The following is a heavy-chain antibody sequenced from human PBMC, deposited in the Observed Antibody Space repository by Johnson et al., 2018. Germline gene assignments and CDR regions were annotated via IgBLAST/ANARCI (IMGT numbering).Heavy chain of an antibody. CDR2: ISKSGDRT. CDR3: AKVLRMVTSYWYGLDG. V-gene: IGHV3-23*04. J-gene: IGHJ6*02. Sequence: VQLVQSGGGLVQPGGSLRLSCVASGFTFSSHEMNWVRQAPERGLESISSISKSGDRTYYKDSVKGRFTISRDNAKNTLYLQMNSRRAQDTAVYYCAKVLRMVTSYWYGLDGWGQGTTVTVSS. CDR1: GFTFSSHE. D-gene: IGHD5-18*01.